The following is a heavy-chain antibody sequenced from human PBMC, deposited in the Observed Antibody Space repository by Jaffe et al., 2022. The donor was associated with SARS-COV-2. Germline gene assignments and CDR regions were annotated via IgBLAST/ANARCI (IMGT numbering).Heavy chain of an antibody. CDR1: GASISPYH. V-gene: IGHV4-59*01. D-gene: IGHD2-8*01. J-gene: IGHJ4*02. CDR3: ARSGTTNGHEADY. Sequence: QVQLEQSGPRLLKPSETLSLTCTVSGASISPYHWSWIRQPPGKGLEWIGFIYYTGNTNYNPSLKSRVTMSLDTSKNQFSLKLTSVTAADTAVYYCARSGTTNGHEADYWGQGTLVTVSS. CDR2: IYYTGNT.